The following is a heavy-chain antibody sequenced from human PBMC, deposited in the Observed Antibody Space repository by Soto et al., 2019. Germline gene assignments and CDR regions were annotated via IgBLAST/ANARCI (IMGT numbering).Heavy chain of an antibody. CDR3: AKEFQWELHAFDI. CDR1: GFTFSTYG. D-gene: IGHD1-26*01. CDR2: MGNDGITT. Sequence: PGGSLRLSRAASGFTFSTYGMHWVRQAPGKGLEWVAVMGNDGITTFYADSVKGRFTISRDNSKNTLFLQMNSLRADDTAVYYCAKEFQWELHAFDIWGQGTMVTVSS. V-gene: IGHV3-30*02. J-gene: IGHJ3*02.